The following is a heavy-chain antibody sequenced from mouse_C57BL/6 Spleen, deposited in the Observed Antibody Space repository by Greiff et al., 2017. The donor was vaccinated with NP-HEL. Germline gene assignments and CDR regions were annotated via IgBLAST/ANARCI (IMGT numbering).Heavy chain of an antibody. CDR3: ARDTTVVATNWYFDV. Sequence: VQLQQPGAELVKPGASVKLSCKASGYTFTSYWMHWVKLRPGQGLEWIGMIHPNSGSTNYNEKFKSKATLTVDKSSSTAYMQLSSLTSEDSAVYYCARDTTVVATNWYFDVWGTGTTVTVSS. CDR2: IHPNSGST. CDR1: GYTFTSYW. V-gene: IGHV1-64*01. J-gene: IGHJ1*03. D-gene: IGHD1-1*01.